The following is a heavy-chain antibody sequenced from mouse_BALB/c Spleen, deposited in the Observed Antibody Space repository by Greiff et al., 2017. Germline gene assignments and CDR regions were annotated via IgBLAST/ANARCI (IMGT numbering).Heavy chain of an antibody. V-gene: IGHV5-4*02. CDR1: GFTFSDYY. CDR3: ARSYYRYDGGFDY. J-gene: IGHJ2*01. CDR2: ISDGGSYT. Sequence: EVKLVESGGGLVKPGGSLKLSCAASGFTFSDYYMYWVRQTPEKRLEWVATISDGGSYTYYPDSVKGRFTISRDNAKNNLYLQMSSLKSEDTAMYYCARSYYRYDGGFDYWGQGTTLTVSS. D-gene: IGHD2-14*01.